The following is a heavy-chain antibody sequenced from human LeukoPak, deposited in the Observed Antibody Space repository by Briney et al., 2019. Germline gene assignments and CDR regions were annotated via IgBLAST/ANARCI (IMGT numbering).Heavy chain of an antibody. CDR1: GVTVSSNY. J-gene: IGHJ3*02. CDR3: ARKAVTSAGAFDI. D-gene: IGHD4-17*01. CDR2: IYSGGST. Sequence: GGSLRLSCAASGVTVSSNYMSWVRQAPGKGLEWVSVIYSGGSTYYADSVRGRFTISRDNSKNTLYLQMNSLRAEDTAVYYCARKAVTSAGAFDIWGQGTMVTVSS. V-gene: IGHV3-66*01.